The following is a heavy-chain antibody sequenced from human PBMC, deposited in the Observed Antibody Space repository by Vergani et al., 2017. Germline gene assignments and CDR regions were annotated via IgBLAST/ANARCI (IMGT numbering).Heavy chain of an antibody. V-gene: IGHV4-59*01. CDR2: IYYSGST. D-gene: IGHD3-10*01. CDR1: GGSISSYY. Sequence: QVQLQESGPGLVKPSETLSLTCTVSGGSISSYYWSWIRQPPGKGLEWIGYIYYSGSTNYNPSLKSRVTISVDTSKNQFSLKLSSVTAAVTAVYYCATLWFGEDGMDVWGQGTTVTVSS. CDR3: ATLWFGEDGMDV. J-gene: IGHJ6*02.